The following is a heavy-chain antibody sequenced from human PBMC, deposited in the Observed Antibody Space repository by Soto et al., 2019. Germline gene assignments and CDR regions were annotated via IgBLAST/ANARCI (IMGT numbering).Heavy chain of an antibody. D-gene: IGHD3-22*01. V-gene: IGHV3-30*03. Sequence: GGSXRLSCAASGFTFSSYGMHWVRQAPGKGLEWVAVISYDGSNKYYADSVKGRFTSSRDNAKNTLYLQMNSLRAEDTAVYYCARDEYYYDSSGYYYRSARPYYYYYGMDVWGQGTTVTVSS. CDR1: GFTFSSYG. J-gene: IGHJ6*02. CDR3: ARDEYYYDSSGYYYRSARPYYYYYGMDV. CDR2: ISYDGSNK.